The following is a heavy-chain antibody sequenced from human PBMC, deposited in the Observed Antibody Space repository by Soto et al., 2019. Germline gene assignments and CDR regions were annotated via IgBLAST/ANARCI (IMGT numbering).Heavy chain of an antibody. D-gene: IGHD3-22*01. J-gene: IGHJ4*02. Sequence: QVQLVQSGAEVKKPGASVKVSCKASGYTFTTYGMSWVRQAPGQGLDWMGWISTYNGNTKYAERLQGRVTMTTDTTTRTAYMELRSLRSDDPAVYYCARGPTDYYDNSGNYFLDYWGQGTLVTVSS. CDR3: ARGPTDYYDNSGNYFLDY. CDR2: ISTYNGNT. V-gene: IGHV1-18*01. CDR1: GYTFTTYG.